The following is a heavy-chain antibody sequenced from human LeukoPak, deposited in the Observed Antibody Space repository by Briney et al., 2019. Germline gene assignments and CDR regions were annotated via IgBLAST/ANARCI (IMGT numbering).Heavy chain of an antibody. CDR1: GYTFTGYY. D-gene: IGHD6-13*01. J-gene: IGHJ4*02. CDR3: ARGGFRRAAAEAGGGDY. Sequence: ASVKVSCKASGYTFTGYYMHWVRQAPGQGLEWMGWINPNSGGTNYAQKFQGRVTMTRDTSISTAYMELSRLRSDGTAVYYWARGGFRRAAAEAGGGDYWGQGTLVTVSS. CDR2: INPNSGGT. V-gene: IGHV1-2*02.